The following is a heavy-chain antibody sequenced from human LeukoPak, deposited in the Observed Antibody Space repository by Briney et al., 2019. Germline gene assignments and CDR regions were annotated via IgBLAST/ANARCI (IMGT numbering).Heavy chain of an antibody. CDR1: GGSFSGYY. J-gene: IGHJ3*02. V-gene: IGHV4-34*01. CDR3: ARGRWVVVVVAAFTFDI. Sequence: SETLSLTCAVYGGSFSGYYWSWIRQPPGKGLEWNGEINHSGSTNYNPSLKSRVTISVDTSKNQFSLKLSSVAAADTAVYCCARGRWVVVVVAAFTFDIWGQGKMVTVSS. D-gene: IGHD2-15*01. CDR2: INHSGST.